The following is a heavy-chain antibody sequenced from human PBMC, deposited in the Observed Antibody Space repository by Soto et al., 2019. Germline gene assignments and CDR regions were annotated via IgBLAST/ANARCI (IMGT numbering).Heavy chain of an antibody. CDR3: AKDSTPYYDILTGFDY. V-gene: IGHV3-23*01. CDR2: ISGSGGST. D-gene: IGHD3-9*01. CDR1: GFTFSSYA. J-gene: IGHJ4*02. Sequence: AGGSLRLSCAASGFTFSSYAMSWVRQAPGKGLEWVSAISGSGGSTYYADSVKGRFTISRDNSKNTLYLQMNSLRAEDTAVYYCAKDSTPYYDILTGFDYWGQGTLVTVSS.